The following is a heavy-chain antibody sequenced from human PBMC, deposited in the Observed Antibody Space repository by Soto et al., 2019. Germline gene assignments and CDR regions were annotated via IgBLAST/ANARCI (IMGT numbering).Heavy chain of an antibody. CDR3: AGYSGSYYFDY. V-gene: IGHV1-3*01. J-gene: IGHJ4*02. CDR1: GYTFTSYA. CDR2: INAGNGNT. D-gene: IGHD1-26*01. Sequence: GASVKVSCKASGYTFTSYAMHWVRQAPGQRLEWMGWINAGNGNTKYSQKFQGRVTITRDTSASTAYMELRSLRSDDTAVYYCAGYSGSYYFDYWGQGTLVTVSS.